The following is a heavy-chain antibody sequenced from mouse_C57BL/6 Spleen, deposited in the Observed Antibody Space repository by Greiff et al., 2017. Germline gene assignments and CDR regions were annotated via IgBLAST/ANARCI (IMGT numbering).Heavy chain of an antibody. CDR1: GYTFTSYG. J-gene: IGHJ2*01. D-gene: IGHD1-1*01. CDR3: ARFTTFDD. Sequence: VQLQQSGAELARPGASVKLSCKASGYTFTSYGISWVKQRTGQGLGWIGEIYPRSGNTYYNEKFKGKATLTADKSSSTAYMELRSLTSEDPSVYFCARFTTFDDWGQGTTLTVSS. V-gene: IGHV1-81*01. CDR2: IYPRSGNT.